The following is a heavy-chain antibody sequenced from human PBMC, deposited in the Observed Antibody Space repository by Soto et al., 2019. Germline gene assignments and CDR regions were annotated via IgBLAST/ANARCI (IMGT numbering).Heavy chain of an antibody. CDR1: GGSISSSSYY. CDR3: ARTGHCSGGSCYGDPFDY. V-gene: IGHV4-39*01. D-gene: IGHD2-15*01. Sequence: SETLSLTCTVSGGSISSSSYYWGWIRQPPGKGLEWIGSIYYSGSTYYNPSLKSRVTISVDTSKNQFSLKLSSVTAADTAVYYCARTGHCSGGSCYGDPFDYWGQGTLVTVSS. CDR2: IYYSGST. J-gene: IGHJ4*02.